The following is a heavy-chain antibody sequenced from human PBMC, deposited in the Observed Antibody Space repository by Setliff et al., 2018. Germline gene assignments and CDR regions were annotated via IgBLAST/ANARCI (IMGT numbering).Heavy chain of an antibody. Sequence: SETLSLTCTVSDGSLSTYYWSWIRQPPGKGLEFIGYVYYSGTANYSPSLRSRLTISVDTSKNQFSLKLRSVTAADTAVYYCGRGGTFRYFDFWGQGAPVTVSS. CDR1: DGSLSTYY. CDR3: GRGGTFRYFDF. V-gene: IGHV4-59*01. D-gene: IGHD5-12*01. J-gene: IGHJ4*02. CDR2: VYYSGTA.